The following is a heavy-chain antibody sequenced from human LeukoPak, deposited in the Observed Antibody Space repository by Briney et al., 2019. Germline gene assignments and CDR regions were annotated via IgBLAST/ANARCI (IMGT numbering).Heavy chain of an antibody. CDR1: GFTFSDYY. D-gene: IGHD1-26*01. J-gene: IGHJ4*02. CDR3: ARWPSHLLAGDY. V-gene: IGHV3-7*01. CDR2: IKQDGSEK. Sequence: GGSLRLSCAASGFTFSDYYMSWIRQAPGKGLEWVANIKQDGSEKYYVDSVKGRFTISRDNDKNSLYLEMNNLRAEDTAVYYCARWPSHLLAGDYWGQGTLVTVSS.